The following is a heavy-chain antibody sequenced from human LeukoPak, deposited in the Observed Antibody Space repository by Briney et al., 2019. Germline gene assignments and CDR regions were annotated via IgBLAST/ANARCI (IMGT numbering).Heavy chain of an antibody. D-gene: IGHD6-13*01. J-gene: IGHJ4*02. CDR1: GGSISSSSYY. Sequence: SETLSLTCTVSGGSISSSSYYWGWIRQPPGKGLEWIGSIYYSGSTYYNPSLKSRVTIFVDTSKDQFSLKLSAVTAADTAVYYCGRPIAAAGYFDYWGQGHLVTV. CDR3: GRPIAAAGYFDY. CDR2: IYYSGST. V-gene: IGHV4-39*01.